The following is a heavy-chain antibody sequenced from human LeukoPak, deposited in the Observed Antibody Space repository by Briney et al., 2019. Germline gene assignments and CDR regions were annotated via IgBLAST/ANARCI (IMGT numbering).Heavy chain of an antibody. D-gene: IGHD5-18*01. CDR3: ARAGYSYGLYYFDY. J-gene: IGHJ4*02. CDR1: GFTFSSYA. V-gene: IGHV3-21*04. CDR2: ISSSSSYI. Sequence: GGSLRLSCAASGFTFSSYAMSWVRQAPGKGLEWVSYISSSSSYIYYADSVKGRFTISRDDAKNSLYLQMNILRAEDTAVYYCARAGYSYGLYYFDYWGQGTLVTVSS.